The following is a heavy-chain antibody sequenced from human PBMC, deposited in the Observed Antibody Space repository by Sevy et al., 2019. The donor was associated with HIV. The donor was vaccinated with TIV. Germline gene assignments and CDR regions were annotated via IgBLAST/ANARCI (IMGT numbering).Heavy chain of an antibody. D-gene: IGHD3-22*01. V-gene: IGHV1-18*01. J-gene: IGHJ6*02. CDR3: ERSRYDSSGYYYDYYGMDV. CDR1: GYTFTSYG. CDR2: ISAYNGNT. Sequence: GESLKISCKASGYTFTSYGISWVRQAPGQGLEWMGWISAYNGNTNNAQKLQGRVTMTTDTSTSTAYMELRSLRSDDTAVCYCERSRYDSSGYYYDYYGMDVWGQGTTVTVSS.